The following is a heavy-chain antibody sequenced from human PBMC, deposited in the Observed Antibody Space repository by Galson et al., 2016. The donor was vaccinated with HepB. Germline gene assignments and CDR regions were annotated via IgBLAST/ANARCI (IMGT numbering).Heavy chain of an antibody. V-gene: IGHV3-7*03. J-gene: IGHJ4*02. Sequence: SLRLSCAASGFTFSSQAMSWVRQAPGKGLEWVANINQDGSEKNYVGSVEGRFTISRDNAKNSLSLQMNSLRAEDTAVYYCVRDRYDSGSMDYWGQGTLVTASS. CDR3: VRDRYDSGSMDY. D-gene: IGHD6-19*01. CDR2: INQDGSEK. CDR1: GFTFSSQA.